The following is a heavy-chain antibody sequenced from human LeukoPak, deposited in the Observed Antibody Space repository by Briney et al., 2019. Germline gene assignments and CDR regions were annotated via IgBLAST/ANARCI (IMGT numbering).Heavy chain of an antibody. V-gene: IGHV4-34*01. CDR2: VNDSGGT. CDR1: IDSFTNYY. CDR3: ARLVRRLQRLNVGRDSDYATGYYLDS. J-gene: IGHJ4*02. D-gene: IGHD5-12*01. Sequence: SETLSLTCAVYIDSFTNYYWNWIRQTPGKGLEWIGEVNDSGGTNINPSLRSRVTISVDTSKNQFSLKLSSVSAADTAVYYCARLVRRLQRLNVGRDSDYATGYYLDSWGQGTLVTVSS.